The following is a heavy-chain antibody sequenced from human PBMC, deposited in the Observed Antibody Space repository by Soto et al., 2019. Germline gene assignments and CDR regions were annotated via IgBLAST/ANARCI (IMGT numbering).Heavy chain of an antibody. J-gene: IGHJ4*02. D-gene: IGHD3-22*01. CDR1: GGTFSRNT. V-gene: IGHV1-69*01. CDR3: ARQLDSDTTGYYYAY. Sequence: QVQLVQSGAEVKKPGSSVKVSCKASGGTFSRNTISWVRQAPGQGLEWMGGIMPIFGSANYAQKFQGRVTITADENTRTVYMELSRLRSEDTAVYYCARQLDSDTTGYYYAYWGQGTLVTVSS. CDR2: IMPIFGSA.